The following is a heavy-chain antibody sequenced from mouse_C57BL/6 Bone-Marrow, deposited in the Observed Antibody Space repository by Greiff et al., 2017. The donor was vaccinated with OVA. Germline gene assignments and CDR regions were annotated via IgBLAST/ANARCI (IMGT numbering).Heavy chain of an antibody. D-gene: IGHD1-1*01. J-gene: IGHJ1*03. V-gene: IGHV5-16*01. CDR1: GFTFSDYY. CDR3: ARGLHYYGSSDGYFDV. CDR2: INYDGSST. Sequence: EVMLVESEGGLVQPGSSMKLSCTASGFTFSDYYMAWVRQVPEKGLEWVANINYDGSSTYYLDSLKSRFIISRDNAKNILYLQMSSLKSEDTATYYCARGLHYYGSSDGYFDVWGTGTTVTVSS.